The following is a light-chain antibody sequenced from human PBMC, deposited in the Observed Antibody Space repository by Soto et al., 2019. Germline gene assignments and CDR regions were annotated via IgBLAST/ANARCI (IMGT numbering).Light chain of an antibody. J-gene: IGKJ1*01. V-gene: IGKV1-5*01. CDR3: QHYVDYPWT. CDR2: DAS. CDR1: QTISNY. Sequence: DIHMTQSPSTLSASVGDRVIITCRASQTISNYLAWYQQKPGKAPKVLIYDASNLESGVPSRFRGSGSGTEFTLTISSLQADDFATYYCQHYVDYPWTFGQGTKVDIK.